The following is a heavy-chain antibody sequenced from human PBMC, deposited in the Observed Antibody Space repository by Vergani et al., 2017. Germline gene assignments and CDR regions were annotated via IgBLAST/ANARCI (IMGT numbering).Heavy chain of an antibody. CDR3: ARDSRLDFHDGQSFDY. CDR1: GFTFSSYE. V-gene: IGHV3-48*03. J-gene: IGHJ4*02. Sequence: EVQLVESGGGLVQPGGSLRLSCAASGFTFSSYEMNWVRQAPGKGLEWVSYISSSGSTIYYADSVKGRFTSSRDNAKNSLYLQMNSLRAEDTAVYYCARDSRLDFHDGQSFDYWGQGTLVTVSS. D-gene: IGHD3-9*01. CDR2: ISSSGSTI.